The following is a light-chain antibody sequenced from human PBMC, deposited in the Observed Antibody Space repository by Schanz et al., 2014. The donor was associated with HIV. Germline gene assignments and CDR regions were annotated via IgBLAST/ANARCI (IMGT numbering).Light chain of an antibody. Sequence: QSVLTQPPSVSGAPGQRVTISCTGSSSNIGAGYDVHWYQQLPGTAPKLLIYGNSNRPSGVPDRFSGSKSGITASLAISGLQSDDEASYYCAAWDDRSYVVFGGGTKLTVL. V-gene: IGLV1-40*01. CDR3: AAWDDRSYVV. CDR1: SSNIGAGYD. J-gene: IGLJ2*01. CDR2: GNS.